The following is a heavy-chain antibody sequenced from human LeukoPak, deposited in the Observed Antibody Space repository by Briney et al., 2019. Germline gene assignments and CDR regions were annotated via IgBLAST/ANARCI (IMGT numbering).Heavy chain of an antibody. D-gene: IGHD4-17*01. Sequence: PSQTLSLTCIVSGGSISSGDYYWSWIRQPPGKGLEWIGYIYYSGSTYYNPSLKSRVTISVDTSKNQFSLKLSSVTAADTAVYYCARAGSLYGDYASWFDPWGQGTLVTVSS. CDR1: GGSISSGDYY. J-gene: IGHJ5*02. V-gene: IGHV4-30-4*01. CDR3: ARAGSLYGDYASWFDP. CDR2: IYYSGST.